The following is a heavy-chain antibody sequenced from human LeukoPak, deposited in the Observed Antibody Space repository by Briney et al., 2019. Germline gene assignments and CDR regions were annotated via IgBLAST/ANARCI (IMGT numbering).Heavy chain of an antibody. Sequence: ASVKVSCKTSGYSASDYYMHWVRQARGQGLEWMGWINPNSGGTKYVQEFQGRVTMTGDTSISIVHMELRSLTYADTAMYYCATPVPGYGALDVWGQGTMVTVSS. CDR1: GYSASDYY. J-gene: IGHJ3*01. CDR2: INPNSGGT. D-gene: IGHD3-9*01. V-gene: IGHV1-2*02. CDR3: ATPVPGYGALDV.